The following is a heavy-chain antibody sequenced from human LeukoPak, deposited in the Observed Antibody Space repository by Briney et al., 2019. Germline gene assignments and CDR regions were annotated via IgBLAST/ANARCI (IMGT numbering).Heavy chain of an antibody. D-gene: IGHD3/OR15-3a*01. J-gene: IGHJ4*02. CDR3: AKRGVVIRVILVGFHKEAYYFES. CDR2: ISDSGGNT. CDR1: GFPFSASA. Sequence: GGPLRLSCAASGFPFSASAMTWVRQAPGKGLERVAGISDSGGNTKYADSVKGRFTISRDNPKNTLYLQMNSLRAEDTAVYFCAKRGVVIRVILVGFHKEAYYFESWGQGALVTVSS. V-gene: IGHV3-23*01.